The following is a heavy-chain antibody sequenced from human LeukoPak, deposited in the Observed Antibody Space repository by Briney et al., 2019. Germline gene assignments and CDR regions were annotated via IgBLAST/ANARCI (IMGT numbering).Heavy chain of an antibody. J-gene: IGHJ5*02. CDR2: IYYSGST. CDR3: ARHGGSNWYVNWFDP. V-gene: IGHV4-39*01. D-gene: IGHD6-13*01. CDR1: GDSISSGGYY. Sequence: SETLSLTCTVSGDSISSGGYYWSWIRQHPGKGLEWIGYIYYSGSTYYNPSLKSRVTISVDTSKNQFSLKLTSVTAADTAVYYCARHGGSNWYVNWFDPWGQGILVTVSS.